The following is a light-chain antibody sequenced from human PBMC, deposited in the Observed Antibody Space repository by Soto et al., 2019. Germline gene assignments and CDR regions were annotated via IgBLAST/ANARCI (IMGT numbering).Light chain of an antibody. CDR2: DVT. CDR1: SSDVGGYPY. V-gene: IGLV2-11*01. CDR3: CSFAGTYTYV. Sequence: QSALTQPRSVSGSPGQSVTISCTGTSSDVGGYPYVSWYQQHPGKAPKLIIYDVTKRPSGLPDRFSGSKSGNTASLTISGLQAEDETDYYCCSFAGTYTYVFGTGTKLTVL. J-gene: IGLJ1*01.